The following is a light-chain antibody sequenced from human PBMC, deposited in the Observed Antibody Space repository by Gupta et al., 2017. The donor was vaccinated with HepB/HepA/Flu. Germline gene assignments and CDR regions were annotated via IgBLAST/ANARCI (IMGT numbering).Light chain of an antibody. CDR2: SAS. Sequence: DIQMTQSPSSVSASVGDRVTITCRASQGVTNRLAWYQHKAGKAPKVLIYSASTLESGVPSRFSGSGSGTDFTLTINNLQPEDFATYYCQQANTFPYTFGQGTKLEIK. V-gene: IGKV1-12*01. CDR3: QQANTFPYT. J-gene: IGKJ2*01. CDR1: QGVTNR.